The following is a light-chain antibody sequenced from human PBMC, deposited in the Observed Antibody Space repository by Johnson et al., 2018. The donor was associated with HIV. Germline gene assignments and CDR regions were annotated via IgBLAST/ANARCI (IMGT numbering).Light chain of an antibody. V-gene: IGLV1-51*01. J-gene: IGLJ1*01. CDR2: DNN. CDR1: SSNIGNNY. CDR3: ETWDSRLSGYYG. Sequence: QSVLTQPPSVSAAPGQKVTISCSGSSSNIGNNYVSWYQQLPGTAPKLLIYDNNKRPSGIPDRFSGSKSGTSATLGITGLQTGDEADYYCETWDSRLSGYYGFGTGTKVTVL.